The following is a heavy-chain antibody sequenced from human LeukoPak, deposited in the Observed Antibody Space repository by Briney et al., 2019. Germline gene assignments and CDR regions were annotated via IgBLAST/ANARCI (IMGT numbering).Heavy chain of an antibody. V-gene: IGHV3-7*04. CDR1: GFTFSRYW. CDR2: INQDGSEK. J-gene: IGHJ4*02. D-gene: IGHD5-18*01. Sequence: GGSLRLSCAASGFTFSRYWMSWVRQAPGKGLEWVANINQDGSEKYYLDSVKGRFTISRDNAKNSLFMQMDSLRIEDAAVYYCARDTAGFDYWGPGTLVSVSS. CDR3: ARDTAGFDY.